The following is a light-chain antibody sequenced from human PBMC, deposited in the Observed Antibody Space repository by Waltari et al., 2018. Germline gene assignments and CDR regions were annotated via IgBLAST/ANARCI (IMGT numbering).Light chain of an antibody. Sequence: DIQMTQSPSSLSASAGDRITITCRASQNINSHLNWYQQKPGRAPRVLIYGASNLETGVPSRFSGSGSGTDFTLTISGLQPEDFATYFCQQTYTTPPVTFGAGIKVEIK. CDR3: QQTYTTPPVT. J-gene: IGKJ4*01. CDR1: QNINSH. CDR2: GAS. V-gene: IGKV1-39*01.